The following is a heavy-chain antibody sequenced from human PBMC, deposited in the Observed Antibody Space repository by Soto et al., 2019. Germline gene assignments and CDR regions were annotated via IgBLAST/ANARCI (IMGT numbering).Heavy chain of an antibody. CDR2: IYYSGST. Sequence: SETLSLTCTVSGGSISSYYWSWIRQPPGKGLEWIGYIYYSGSTNYNPSLKSRVTISVDTSKNQFSLKLSSVTAADTAVYYCARVSLRYSRGLDYWGQGTLVTVSS. D-gene: IGHD3-9*01. CDR1: GGSISSYY. CDR3: ARVSLRYSRGLDY. J-gene: IGHJ4*02. V-gene: IGHV4-59*01.